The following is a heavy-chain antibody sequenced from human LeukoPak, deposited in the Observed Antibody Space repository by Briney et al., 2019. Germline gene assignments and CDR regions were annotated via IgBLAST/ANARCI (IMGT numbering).Heavy chain of an antibody. CDR1: GYSISSGYY. V-gene: IGHV4-38-2*02. D-gene: IGHD4-23*01. CDR2: IYHSGST. CDR3: ARVIHYGGNPRGAFDI. Sequence: PSETLSLTCTVSGYSISSGYYWGWIRQPPGKGLEWIGSIYHSGSTYYNPSLKSRVTISVDTSKTQFSLKLSSVTAADTAVYYCARVIHYGGNPRGAFDIWGQGTMVTVSS. J-gene: IGHJ3*02.